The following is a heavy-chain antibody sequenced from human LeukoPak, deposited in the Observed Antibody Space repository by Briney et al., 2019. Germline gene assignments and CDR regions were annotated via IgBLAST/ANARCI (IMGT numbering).Heavy chain of an antibody. D-gene: IGHD3-10*01. CDR2: INPNSGGT. J-gene: IGHJ4*02. V-gene: IGHV1-2*02. CDR1: GYTFTGYY. CDR3: ASGLVRGVIGRFPADY. Sequence: ASVTVSCKASGYTFTGYYMHWVRQAPGQGLEWMGWINPNSGGTNYAQKFQGRVTMTRDTSISTAYMELSRLRSDDTAVYYCASGLVRGVIGRFPADYWGQGTLVTVSS.